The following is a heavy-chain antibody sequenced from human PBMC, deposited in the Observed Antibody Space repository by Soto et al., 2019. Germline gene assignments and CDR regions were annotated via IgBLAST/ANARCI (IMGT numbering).Heavy chain of an antibody. CDR3: TTDLQAYCDGTTCYAGNYYYDDMDV. CDR2: IKSQGDGGTR. D-gene: IGHD2-2*01. V-gene: IGHV3-15*01. CDR1: GFSFRNAW. J-gene: IGHJ6*02. Sequence: PGGSLRLSCAASGFSFRNAWMSWVRQAPGKWLEWVGHIKSQGDGGTRDYAAPVKGRFTISRDDSKNTLFLQMNSLKNEDTAVYFCTTDLQAYCDGTTCYAGNYYYDDMDVWGQGTTVTVSS.